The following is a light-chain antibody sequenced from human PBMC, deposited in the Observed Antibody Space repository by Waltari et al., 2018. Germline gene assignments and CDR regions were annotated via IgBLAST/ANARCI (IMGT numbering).Light chain of an antibody. CDR2: DVS. J-gene: IGLJ1*01. CDR1: RSDVGTHNY. Sequence: QSALTQPASVSGSPGQSITISCTGTRSDVGTHNYVSWYQQRPGKAPDPIIFDVSNRPSVFAIRVAGSKSGNTASLTISGLQAEDESDYYCNSYTNSGTYVFGSGTKVTVL. V-gene: IGLV2-14*03. CDR3: NSYTNSGTYV.